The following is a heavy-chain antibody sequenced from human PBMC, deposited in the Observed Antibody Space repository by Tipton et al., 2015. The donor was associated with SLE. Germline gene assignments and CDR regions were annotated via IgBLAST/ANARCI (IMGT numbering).Heavy chain of an antibody. J-gene: IGHJ4*02. CDR2: IYYSGRT. CDR1: GGSISSYY. D-gene: IGHD3-10*01. Sequence: TLSLTCTVSGGSISSYYWSWIRQPPGKGLEWIGYIYYSGRTNYNPSLKSRVTISVDTSKNQFSLKLSSVTATDTAVYYCARSLYYYGSGSYSDYWGQGILVTVSP. V-gene: IGHV4-59*01. CDR3: ARSLYYYGSGSYSDY.